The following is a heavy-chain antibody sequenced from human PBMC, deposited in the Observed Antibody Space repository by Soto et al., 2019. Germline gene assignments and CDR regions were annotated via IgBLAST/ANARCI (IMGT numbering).Heavy chain of an antibody. D-gene: IGHD3-10*01. CDR2: ISSSSSYI. Sequence: EVQLVESGGGLVKPGGSLRLSCAASGFTFSSYSMNWVRQAPGKGLEWVSSISSSSSYIYYADSVKGRFTISRDNAKNSLYLQMNSLRAEDTAVYYCASSKVGEVDYWGQGTLVTISS. CDR1: GFTFSSYS. J-gene: IGHJ4*02. CDR3: ASSKVGEVDY. V-gene: IGHV3-21*01.